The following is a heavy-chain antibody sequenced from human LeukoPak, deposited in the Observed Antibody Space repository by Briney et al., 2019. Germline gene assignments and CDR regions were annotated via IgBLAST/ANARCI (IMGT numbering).Heavy chain of an antibody. J-gene: IGHJ6*03. V-gene: IGHV3-33*06. CDR1: GFTFSSYG. Sequence: PGRSLRLSCAATGFTFSSYGMHWVRQAPGKGLEWVAVIWYDGSNKYYADSVKGRFTISRDNSKNTLYLQMNSLRAEDTAVYYCAKERNTYYYMDVWGKGTTVTVSS. CDR3: AKERNTYYYMDV. CDR2: IWYDGSNK.